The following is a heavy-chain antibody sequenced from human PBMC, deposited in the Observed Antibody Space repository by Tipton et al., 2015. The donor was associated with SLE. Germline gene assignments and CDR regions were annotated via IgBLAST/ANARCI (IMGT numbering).Heavy chain of an antibody. CDR3: ARTYDVLTQGFDY. D-gene: IGHD3-9*01. CDR2: ISSSYISI. CDR1: GFTFRNYD. J-gene: IGHJ4*02. V-gene: IGHV3-21*03. Sequence: AVSGFTFRNYDMNWVRQAPGKGLEWVSSISSSYISITYADSVKGRFTISRDNAKNPLYLQMNSLRAEDTGVYYCARTYDVLTQGFDYWGQGTLVTVSS.